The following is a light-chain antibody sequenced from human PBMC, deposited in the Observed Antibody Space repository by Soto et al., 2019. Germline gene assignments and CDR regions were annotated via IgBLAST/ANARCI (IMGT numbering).Light chain of an antibody. V-gene: IGLV1-51*01. CDR1: SSNIGHNY. J-gene: IGLJ2*01. Sequence: QSVLTQPPSVSAAPGQKVTISCSGSSSNIGHNYVSWYQQLPGTAPKLLIYDNDQRPSGIPDRFSASKSGTSATLGITGLQTGDEADYYCGTWDSSLSAVVFGGGTQLTVL. CDR2: DND. CDR3: GTWDSSLSAVV.